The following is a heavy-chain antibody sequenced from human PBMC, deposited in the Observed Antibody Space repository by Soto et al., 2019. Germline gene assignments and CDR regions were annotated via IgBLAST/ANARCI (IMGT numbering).Heavy chain of an antibody. CDR2: INHSGST. CDR3: ARGVTRITMIVVVITTRYNWFDP. CDR1: GGSFSGYY. J-gene: IGHJ5*02. D-gene: IGHD3-22*01. Sequence: SETLSLTCAVYGGSFSGYYWSWIRQPPGKGLEWIGEINHSGSTNYNPSLKSRVTISVDTSKNQFSLKLSSVTAADTAVYYCARGVTRITMIVVVITTRYNWFDPWGQGTQVTVSS. V-gene: IGHV4-34*01.